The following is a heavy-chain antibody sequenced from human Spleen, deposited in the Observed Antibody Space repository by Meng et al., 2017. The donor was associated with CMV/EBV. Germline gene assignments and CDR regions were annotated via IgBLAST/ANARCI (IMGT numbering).Heavy chain of an antibody. J-gene: IGHJ6*02. CDR1: TFTFSSDW. CDR3: ARVLSRLEWVLYGGSVDKYDGMDV. V-gene: IGHV3-7*01. D-gene: IGHD3-3*01. CDR2: IKKDGSEK. Sequence: GESLKISCVASTFTFSSDWMTWVRQAPGKGLECGATIKKDGSEKYYVDSVKGRFTVSRDNAKNSLYLQMNSLRAEDTAIYYCARVLSRLEWVLYGGSVDKYDGMDVWGQGTTVTVSS.